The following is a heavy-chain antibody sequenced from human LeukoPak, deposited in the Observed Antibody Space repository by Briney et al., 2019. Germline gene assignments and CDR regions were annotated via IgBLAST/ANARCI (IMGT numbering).Heavy chain of an antibody. D-gene: IGHD3-22*01. V-gene: IGHV3-30*18. J-gene: IGHJ4*02. CDR1: GFTFSSYE. Sequence: PTGGSLRLSCAASGFTFSSYEMNWVRQAPGKGLEWVAVISYDENDKYYADSVKGRFTISRDNAKNTLYLQMNSLRSEDTAVYYCAKGPDRSGLYSLDYWGQGTLVTVSS. CDR3: AKGPDRSGLYSLDY. CDR2: ISYDENDK.